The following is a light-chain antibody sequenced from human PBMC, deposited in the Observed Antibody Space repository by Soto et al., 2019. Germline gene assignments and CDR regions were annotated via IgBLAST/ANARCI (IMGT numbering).Light chain of an antibody. CDR2: GAS. CDR1: QSLSSSY. CDR3: QQYGYLVT. J-gene: IGKJ4*01. Sequence: EILLTQSPCTLSLSPGERVTLSCRASQSLSSSYLAWYQQKPGHAPRLLIYGASSRATGIPDRLSGSGSGTDFTLTISRLEPEDFAMYYCQQYGYLVTFGGGTKVDIK. V-gene: IGKV3-20*01.